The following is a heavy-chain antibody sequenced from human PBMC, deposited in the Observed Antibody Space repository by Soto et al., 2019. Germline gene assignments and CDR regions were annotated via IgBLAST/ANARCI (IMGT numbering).Heavy chain of an antibody. V-gene: IGHV2-5*04. D-gene: IGHD1-7*01. CDR3: IRAFGWNYD. CDR2: IYWHEDV. Sequence: QITLKESGPTLLKPTQTLTVTCTISGFSLTTEGVGVGWIRQPPGKALEWLASIYWHEDVRKNPSLGNRVNITRGTANRPVFLPLTSMVPVDTATFYYIRAFGWNYDWGQGILVTVSS. J-gene: IGHJ4*02. CDR1: GFSLTTEGVG.